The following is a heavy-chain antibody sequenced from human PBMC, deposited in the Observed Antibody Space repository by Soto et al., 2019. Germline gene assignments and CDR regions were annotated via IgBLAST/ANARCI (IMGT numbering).Heavy chain of an antibody. V-gene: IGHV3-7*04. CDR3: ARDHPAGMGDS. Sequence: PGGSLRLSCVASGFTFSAYWMSWVRQAPGKGLEWVANIRQDGSAKDYVDSVKGRFTISRDNAKNSQYLLMNSLRVEDTAVYYCARDHPAGMGDSWGQGTLVTVSS. CDR2: IRQDGSAK. CDR1: GFTFSAYW. J-gene: IGHJ1*01. D-gene: IGHD5-18*01.